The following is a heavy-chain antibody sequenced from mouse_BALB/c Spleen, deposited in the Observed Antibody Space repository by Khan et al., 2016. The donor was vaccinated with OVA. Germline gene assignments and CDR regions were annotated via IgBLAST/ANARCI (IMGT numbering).Heavy chain of an antibody. V-gene: IGHV1S137*01. Sequence: QVQLKQSGPELVRPGVSVKISCKGSGYTFTDYSMHWVKQSHAKSLEWIGVISTDSVNTNYNQKFKGKATLTVDKSSSTAYMELARMTSEDSAIYYCAIRDYLDYWGQGTTLTVSS. CDR2: ISTDSVNT. CDR1: GYTFTDYS. J-gene: IGHJ2*01. CDR3: AIRDYLDY.